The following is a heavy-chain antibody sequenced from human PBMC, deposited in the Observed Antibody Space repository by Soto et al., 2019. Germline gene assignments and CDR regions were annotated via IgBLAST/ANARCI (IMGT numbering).Heavy chain of an antibody. CDR3: ARYIVATKYLDD. V-gene: IGHV3-72*01. CDR1: GFTFSDHY. Sequence: PGGSLRLSCAASGFTFSDHYMDWVRQATGKGLEWIGRIKNKPKSYTTQYAASVKGRFTISRDDSINSLHLQMESLRADDTAVYYCARYIVATKYLDDWGQGTLVTVSS. D-gene: IGHD5-12*01. CDR2: IKNKPKSYTT. J-gene: IGHJ4*02.